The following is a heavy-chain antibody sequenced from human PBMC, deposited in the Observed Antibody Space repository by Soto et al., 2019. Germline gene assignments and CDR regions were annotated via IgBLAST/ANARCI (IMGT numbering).Heavy chain of an antibody. Sequence: GASVNLSCKASGYTFNSYDINWVRQATGQGLEWMGWMNPNSGNTGYAQKFQGRVTMTRNTSISTAYMELSRLRSEDTAVYYCARGGEWSYYYGSGSSANWFEPWGRGTLVTGSS. CDR1: GYTFNSYD. D-gene: IGHD3-10*01. V-gene: IGHV1-8*01. J-gene: IGHJ5*02. CDR3: ARGGEWSYYYGSGSSANWFEP. CDR2: MNPNSGNT.